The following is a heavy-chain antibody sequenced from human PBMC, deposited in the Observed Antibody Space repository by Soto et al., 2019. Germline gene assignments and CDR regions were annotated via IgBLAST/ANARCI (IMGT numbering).Heavy chain of an antibody. V-gene: IGHV4-39*02. CDR2: VYYTGCP. CDR3: ASLPVVVITLGYFDP. CDR1: GDSISSSYY. Sequence: QLQLQESGPGLVKPSETLSLTCTVSGDSISSSYYWGWVRQPPGKGLECIGAVYYTGCPYYNPSRKCRPTISLDTSKNHCSPRLTPLTAAATAIYYGASLPVVVITLGYFDPWGPGTLVTSSS. D-gene: IGHD2-21*01. J-gene: IGHJ5*02.